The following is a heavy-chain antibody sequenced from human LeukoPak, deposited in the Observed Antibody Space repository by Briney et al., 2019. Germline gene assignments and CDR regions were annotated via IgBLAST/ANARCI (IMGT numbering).Heavy chain of an antibody. V-gene: IGHV3-21*01. CDR3: ARVRIILFRYGDLPDC. CDR1: GFTFSSYS. Sequence: GGSLRLSCAASGFTFSSYSMNWVRQAPGKGLEWVSSISSSSSYIYYADSVKGRSTISRDNAKNSLYLQMNSLRAEDTAVYYCARVRIILFRYGDLPDCWGQGTLVTVSS. CDR2: ISSSSSYI. D-gene: IGHD4-17*01. J-gene: IGHJ4*02.